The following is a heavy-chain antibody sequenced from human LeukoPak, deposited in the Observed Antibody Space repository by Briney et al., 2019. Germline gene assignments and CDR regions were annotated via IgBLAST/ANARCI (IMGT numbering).Heavy chain of an antibody. J-gene: IGHJ3*02. CDR2: IGTAGDT. CDR3: ARGIVGARDDAFDI. Sequence: QPGGSLRLSCAASGFTFSSYDMHWVRQATGKGLEWVSAIGTAGDTYYPGSVKGRFTISRENDKNSLYLQMNSLRAGDTAVYYCARGIVGARDDAFDIWGQGTMVAVSS. D-gene: IGHD1-26*01. V-gene: IGHV3-13*04. CDR1: GFTFSSYD.